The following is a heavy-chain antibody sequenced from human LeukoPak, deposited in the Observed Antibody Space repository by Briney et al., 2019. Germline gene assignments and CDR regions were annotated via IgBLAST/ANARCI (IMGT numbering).Heavy chain of an antibody. D-gene: IGHD3-10*01. CDR1: GYTFTSYD. CDR2: MNPNSGNT. CDR3: ARVITMVQGVLLYYFDH. V-gene: IGHV1-8*01. Sequence: ASVKVSCKASGYTFTSYDINWVRQATGQGLEWMGWMNPNSGNTGYAQKFQGRVTMTRNTSISTAYMELSSLRSEDTAVYYCARVITMVQGVLLYYFDHWGQGTLVTVSS. J-gene: IGHJ4*02.